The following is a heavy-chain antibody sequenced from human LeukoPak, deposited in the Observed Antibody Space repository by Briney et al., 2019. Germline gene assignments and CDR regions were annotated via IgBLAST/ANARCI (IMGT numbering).Heavy chain of an antibody. CDR3: ARERYGSGTRVRYFDY. J-gene: IGHJ4*02. D-gene: IGHD3-10*01. Sequence: PGGSLRLSCAASGFTFSSYWMSWVRQAPGKGLEWVANIKQGGSEKCYVDSVKGRFTISRDNAKNSLYLQMNSLRTEDTAVYYCARERYGSGTRVRYFDYWGQGTLVTVSS. V-gene: IGHV3-7*01. CDR1: GFTFSSYW. CDR2: IKQGGSEK.